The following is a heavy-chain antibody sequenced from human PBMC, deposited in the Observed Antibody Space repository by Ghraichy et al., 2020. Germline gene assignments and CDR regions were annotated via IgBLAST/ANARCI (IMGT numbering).Heavy chain of an antibody. D-gene: IGHD5-18*01. CDR1: GFTFSSYA. J-gene: IGHJ4*02. CDR2: ISGSGGST. Sequence: RGSLRLSCAASGFTFSSYAMSWVRQAPGKGLEWVSAISGSGGSTYYADSVKGRFTISRDNSKNTLYLQMNSLRAEDTAVYYCAKGEGYSYDFDYWGQGTLVTVSS. CDR3: AKGEGYSYDFDY. V-gene: IGHV3-23*01.